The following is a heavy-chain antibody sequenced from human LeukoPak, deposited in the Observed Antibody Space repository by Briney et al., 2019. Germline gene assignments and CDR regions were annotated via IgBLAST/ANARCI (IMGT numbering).Heavy chain of an antibody. Sequence: GGSLRLSCAAFGFTFDDYGMSWVRQVPGKGLEWVSGINWNGGRTGYADSVKGRFTISRDNAKNSLYLQMSSLRAEDTAFYYCARGRLEYRGRWSLLDCWGQGTLVTVSS. CDR2: INWNGGRT. V-gene: IGHV3-20*04. J-gene: IGHJ4*02. CDR3: ARGRLEYRGRWSLLDC. CDR1: GFTFDDYG. D-gene: IGHD2-15*01.